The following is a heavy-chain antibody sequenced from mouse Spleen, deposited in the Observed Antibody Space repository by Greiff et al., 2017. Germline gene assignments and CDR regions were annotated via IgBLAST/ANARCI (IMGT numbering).Heavy chain of an antibody. D-gene: IGHD1-1*01. CDR3: ARFITTVVAGDYYAMDY. V-gene: IGHV1-7*01. CDR2: INPSSGYT. J-gene: IGHJ4*01. Sequence: VKLLESGAELAKPGASVKLSCKASGYTFTSYWMHWVKQRPGQGLEWIGYINPSSGYTKYNQKFKDKATLTADKSSSTAYMQLSSLTYEDSAVYYCARFITTVVAGDYYAMDYWGQGTSVTVSS. CDR1: GYTFTSYW.